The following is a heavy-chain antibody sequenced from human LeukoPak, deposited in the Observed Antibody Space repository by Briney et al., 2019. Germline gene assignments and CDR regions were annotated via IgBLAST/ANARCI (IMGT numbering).Heavy chain of an antibody. CDR1: GGSISSYY. D-gene: IGHD3-22*01. CDR3: ARRVPYYDSSGYYYSVFDY. Sequence: SETLSLTCTVSGGSISSYYWSWIRQPPGKGLEWIGYIYTSGSTIYNPSLKSRVTISVDTSKNQFSLKLSSVTAADTAVYYCARRVPYYDSSGYYYSVFDYWGQGTLVTVSS. J-gene: IGHJ4*02. CDR2: IYTSGST. V-gene: IGHV4-4*09.